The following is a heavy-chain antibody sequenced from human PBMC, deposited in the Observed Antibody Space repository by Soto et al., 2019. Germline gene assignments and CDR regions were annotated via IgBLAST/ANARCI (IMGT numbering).Heavy chain of an antibody. Sequence: EASVKVSCKASGYTFNCYGISWVRQSPGQGLEWMGWISTYNGNTNYPQKLQGRVTMTTDTSTSTAYMELRSLRSDDTAVYYCARVADSSGYYPYYYYYGMDVWGQGTTVTVSS. CDR2: ISTYNGNT. V-gene: IGHV1-18*01. CDR1: GYTFNCYG. J-gene: IGHJ6*02. D-gene: IGHD3-22*01. CDR3: ARVADSSGYYPYYYYYGMDV.